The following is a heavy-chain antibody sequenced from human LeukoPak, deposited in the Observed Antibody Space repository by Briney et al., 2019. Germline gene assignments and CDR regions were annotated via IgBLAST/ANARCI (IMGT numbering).Heavy chain of an antibody. J-gene: IGHJ5*02. D-gene: IGHD2-21*02. V-gene: IGHV4-34*01. Sequence: SETLSLTCAVYGGSFSGYYWSWIRQPPGKGLEWIGEINHSGSTNYNPSLKSRVTISVDTSKNQFSLRLSSVTAADTAVYHCARLMVTASLLDPWGQGTLVTVSS. CDR3: ARLMVTASLLDP. CDR1: GGSFSGYY. CDR2: INHSGST.